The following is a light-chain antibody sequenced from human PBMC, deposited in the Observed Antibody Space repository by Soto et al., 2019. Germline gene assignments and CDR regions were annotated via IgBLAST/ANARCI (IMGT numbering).Light chain of an antibody. Sequence: DIQMTQSPSTLSASVGDRVTITCRASQSISSWLAWYQQKPGKAPKLLIYKASSLESGVPSRFSGSGSGTEFALNISGLQPDDFATYDCQQYNSYPRTVGQGTKVEIK. CDR2: KAS. CDR1: QSISSW. J-gene: IGKJ1*01. CDR3: QQYNSYPRT. V-gene: IGKV1-5*03.